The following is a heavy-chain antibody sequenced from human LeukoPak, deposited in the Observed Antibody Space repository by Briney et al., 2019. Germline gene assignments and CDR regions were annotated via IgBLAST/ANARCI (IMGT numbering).Heavy chain of an antibody. V-gene: IGHV1-69*05. D-gene: IGHD4-23*01. J-gene: IGHJ6*03. Sequence: ASVKVSCKASGGTFSSYAISWVRQAPGQGLEWMGGIIPIFGTANYAQKFQGRVTITTDESTSTAYMELSSLRSEETAVYYCAMDTVVTLSLPYYYMDVWRKGTTVTVSS. CDR3: AMDTVVTLSLPYYYMDV. CDR2: IIPIFGTA. CDR1: GGTFSSYA.